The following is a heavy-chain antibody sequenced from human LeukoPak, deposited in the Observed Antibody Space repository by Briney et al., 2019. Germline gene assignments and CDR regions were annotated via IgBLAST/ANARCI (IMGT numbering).Heavy chain of an antibody. CDR1: GYTFTNYD. Sequence: ASVKVSCKASGYTFTNYDVNWVRQATGQGPEWMGWMNLNSGSSGYAQKFQGIFTMTRNTSISTAYTELSSLTSEDTAVYYCARAEPGYYPDYWGQGTLVTVSS. D-gene: IGHD3-22*01. CDR3: ARAEPGYYPDY. J-gene: IGHJ4*02. CDR2: MNLNSGSS. V-gene: IGHV1-8*01.